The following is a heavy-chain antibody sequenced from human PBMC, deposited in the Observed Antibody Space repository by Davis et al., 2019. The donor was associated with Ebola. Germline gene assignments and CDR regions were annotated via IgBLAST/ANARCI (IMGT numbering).Heavy chain of an antibody. J-gene: IGHJ4*02. CDR2: IHHSGTT. CDR3: ARNWNYGFDY. D-gene: IGHD1-7*01. CDR1: GGSFSGYY. Sequence: MPGGSLRLSCAVYGGSFSGYYWSWIRQPPGKGLEWIGEIHHSGTTNYNPSLKSRVTISVDTSKNQFSLKWSSVTAADTAVYYCARNWNYGFDYWGQGTLVTVSS. V-gene: IGHV4-34*01.